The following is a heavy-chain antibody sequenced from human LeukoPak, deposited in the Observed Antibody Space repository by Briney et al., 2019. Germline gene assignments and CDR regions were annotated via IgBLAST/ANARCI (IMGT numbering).Heavy chain of an antibody. CDR3: ARVGGYCSSTSCYNYYMDV. CDR2: IRYDGSNK. V-gene: IGHV3-30*02. J-gene: IGHJ6*03. D-gene: IGHD2-2*02. CDR1: GFTFSSYA. Sequence: GGSLRLSCAASGFTFSSYAMSWVRQAPGKGLEWVAFIRYDGSNKYYADSVKGRFTISRDNSKNTLYLQMNSLRAEDTAVYYCARVGGYCSSTSCYNYYMDVWGKGTTVTVSS.